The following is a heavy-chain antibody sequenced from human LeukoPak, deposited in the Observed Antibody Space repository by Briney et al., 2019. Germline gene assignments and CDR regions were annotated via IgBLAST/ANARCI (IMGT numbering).Heavy chain of an antibody. J-gene: IGHJ4*02. CDR2: INPSGGST. CDR1: GYTFTSYY. V-gene: IGHV1-46*01. CDR3: ARDSSSWYNDY. Sequence: ASVKVSCKASGYTFTSYYMHWVRQAPGQGLEWMGIINPSGGSTSYAQKFQGRVTMTRDTSISTAYMELSRLRSDDTAVYYCARDSSSWYNDYWGQGTLVTVSP. D-gene: IGHD6-13*01.